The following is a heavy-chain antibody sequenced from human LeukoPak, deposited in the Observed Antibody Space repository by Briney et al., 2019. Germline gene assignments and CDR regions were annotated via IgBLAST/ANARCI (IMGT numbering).Heavy chain of an antibody. D-gene: IGHD2-15*01. CDR2: IYSGGST. Sequence: GGSLRLSCAASGFTVSSNYMSWVRQAPGKGLEWVSVIYSGGSTYYADSVKGRFTISRDNSKNTLYLQMNSLRAEDTAVYYCARDGHCSGGSQTFDPWGQGTLVTVSS. V-gene: IGHV3-66*01. CDR1: GFTVSSNY. J-gene: IGHJ5*02. CDR3: ARDGHCSGGSQTFDP.